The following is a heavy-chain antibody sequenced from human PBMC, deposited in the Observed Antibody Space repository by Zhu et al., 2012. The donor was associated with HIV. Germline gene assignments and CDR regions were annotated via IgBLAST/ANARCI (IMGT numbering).Heavy chain of an antibody. CDR1: GYSISSGYY. D-gene: IGHD2-15*01. CDR3: ARMVAATPIWFDP. J-gene: IGHJ5*02. Sequence: QVQLQESGPGLVKPSETLSLTCAVSGYSISSGYYWGWIRQPPGKGLEWIGSIYHSGSTYYNPSLKSRVTISVDTSKNQFSLKLSSVTAADTAVYYCARMVAATPIWFDPWGQGTLVTVSS. V-gene: IGHV4-38-2*01. CDR2: IYHSGST.